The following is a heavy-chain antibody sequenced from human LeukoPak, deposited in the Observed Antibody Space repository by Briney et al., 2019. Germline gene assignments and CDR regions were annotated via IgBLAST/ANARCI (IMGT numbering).Heavy chain of an antibody. J-gene: IGHJ4*02. CDR3: ARHSDSDQGVLFSH. CDR1: GGSISSSSSYY. Sequence: SETLSLTCTVSGGSISSSSSYYCGWIRQPPGKALEWIGSIYYSGSTYYNPSLKSRVTISVDTSKNQFSLKLSSVTAADTAVYYCARHSDSDQGVLFSHWGQGTLVTVSS. V-gene: IGHV4-39*01. D-gene: IGHD3-10*01. CDR2: IYYSGST.